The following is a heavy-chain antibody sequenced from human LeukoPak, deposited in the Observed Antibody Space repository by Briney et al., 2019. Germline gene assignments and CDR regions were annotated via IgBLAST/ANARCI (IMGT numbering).Heavy chain of an antibody. Sequence: GESLKISCKTSGYSFTSYWIAWVRHMPGKGLEWVGIINPADSDTRYSLSLQGQVTISADRSISTAYLQWSGLKASDTAIYYCAGGEGGYNYAFWGQGTLVSVSS. V-gene: IGHV5-51*01. J-gene: IGHJ4*02. D-gene: IGHD5-24*01. CDR3: AGGEGGYNYAF. CDR2: INPADSDT. CDR1: GYSFTSYW.